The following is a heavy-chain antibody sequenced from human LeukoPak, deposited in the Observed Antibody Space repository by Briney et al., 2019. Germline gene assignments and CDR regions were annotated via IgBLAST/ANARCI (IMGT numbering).Heavy chain of an antibody. CDR2: ISGSSSYI. Sequence: GGSLRLSCAASGFTFSSYSMNWIRQAPGKGLEWVSSISGSSSYIYYADSVKGRFTISRDNAKNSLYLQMNSLRVEDTAVFYCVNGESFYGDYGFDYWGQGTLVTVSS. D-gene: IGHD4-17*01. CDR3: VNGESFYGDYGFDY. J-gene: IGHJ4*02. V-gene: IGHV3-21*01. CDR1: GFTFSSYS.